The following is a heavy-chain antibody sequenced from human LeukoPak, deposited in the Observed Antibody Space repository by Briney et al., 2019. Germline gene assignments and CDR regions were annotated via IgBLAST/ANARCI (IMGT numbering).Heavy chain of an antibody. CDR2: TYYRSKWYN. CDR1: GDSVSSNSAA. Sequence: SQTLSLTCAISGDSVSSNSAAWNWIRQSLSRGLEWLGRTYYRSKWYNDYAVSVKSRITINPDTSKNQFSLQLNSVTPEDTAVYYCARYSGSYPHHFDYWGQGTLVTVSS. J-gene: IGHJ4*02. V-gene: IGHV6-1*01. D-gene: IGHD1-26*01. CDR3: ARYSGSYPHHFDY.